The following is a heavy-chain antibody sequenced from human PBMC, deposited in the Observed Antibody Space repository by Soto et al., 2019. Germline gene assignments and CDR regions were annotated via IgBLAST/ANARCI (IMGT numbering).Heavy chain of an antibody. CDR2: IYYNGNT. Sequence: QLQLQESGPGLVKPSETLSLTCTVSGGSISSSPYYWGWIRQPPGKGLGWIGNIYYNGNTFYNPSLKRHVTISVDTSKNQFSLKLSSVTAADTAVYYCARHGPLSNNWNQLDYWGQGTLVTVSS. D-gene: IGHD1-1*01. CDR1: GGSISSSPYY. CDR3: ARHGPLSNNWNQLDY. J-gene: IGHJ4*02. V-gene: IGHV4-39*01.